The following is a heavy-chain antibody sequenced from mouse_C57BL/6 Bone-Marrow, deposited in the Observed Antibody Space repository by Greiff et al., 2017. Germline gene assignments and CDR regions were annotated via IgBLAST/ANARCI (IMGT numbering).Heavy chain of an antibody. J-gene: IGHJ3*01. CDR2: IHPNSGST. CDR1: GYTFTSYW. CDR3: ARGWYYYGSSSAWFAY. D-gene: IGHD1-1*01. Sequence: VQLQQPGAELVKPGASVKLSCKASGYTFTSYWMHWVKQRPGQGLEWIGMIHPNSGSTNYNEKFKSKDTLTVDKSSSTAYMQLSSLTSEDSAVYYCARGWYYYGSSSAWFAYWGQGTLVTVSA. V-gene: IGHV1-64*01.